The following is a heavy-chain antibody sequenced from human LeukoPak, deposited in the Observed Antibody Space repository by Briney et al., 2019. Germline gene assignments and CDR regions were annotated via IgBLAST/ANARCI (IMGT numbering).Heavy chain of an antibody. D-gene: IGHD3/OR15-3a*01. CDR3: AKGGLATYNWFDP. CDR2: ISYSGST. J-gene: IGHJ5*02. V-gene: IGHV4-30-4*01. Sequence: PSETLSLNCTVYGGSISSGDYYWRWLRQPPGMGLEWIGDISYSGSTYYNPSLRSRLSISVDRSNNQYSLRLTSVTAADTAVYYCAKGGLATYNWFDPWGQGTLVIVSS. CDR1: GGSISSGDYY.